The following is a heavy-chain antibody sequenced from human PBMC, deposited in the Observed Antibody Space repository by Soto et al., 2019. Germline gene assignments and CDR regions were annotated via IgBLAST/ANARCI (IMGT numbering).Heavy chain of an antibody. CDR2: INAGNGRE. Sequence: QVQLEQSGAEVKKPGASVKVSCQTSGYTFTSYTLHWVRQAPGQGLEWLGWINAGNGREKYSQRFQDRVSLSTDRSTSTAFMEIRARRSEATAVYFCARGGGWVGEASFDTWGQGTLVIVSS. CDR3: ARGGGWVGEASFDT. CDR1: GYTFTSYT. J-gene: IGHJ4*02. V-gene: IGHV1-3*01. D-gene: IGHD3-10*01.